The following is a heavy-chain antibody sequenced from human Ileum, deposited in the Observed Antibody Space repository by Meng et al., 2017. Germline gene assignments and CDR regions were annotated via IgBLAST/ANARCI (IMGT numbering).Heavy chain of an antibody. V-gene: IGHV4-4*02. Sequence: VPLPESGPGLLKPSGALPLTCAVPGCSISTSDWWSWVRQPPGKGLEWIGEIHHSGSTNYNPSLKSRVTISVDKSKNQFSLKLNSVTAADTAVYYCAREWSGSYRHFDYWGQGTLVTVSS. D-gene: IGHD1-26*01. CDR1: GCSISTSDW. J-gene: IGHJ4*02. CDR2: IHHSGST. CDR3: AREWSGSYRHFDY.